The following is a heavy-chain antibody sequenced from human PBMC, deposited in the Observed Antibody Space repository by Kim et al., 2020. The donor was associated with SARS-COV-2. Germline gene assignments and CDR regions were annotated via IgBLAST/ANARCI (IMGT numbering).Heavy chain of an antibody. CDR2: YK. J-gene: IGHJ5*02. V-gene: IGHV6-1*01. D-gene: IGHD6-13*01. CDR3: ARDHQGRLAA. Sequence: YKDYAVSVKSRITIKPDTSKNQFSLQLNSVTPEDTAVYYCARDHQGRLAAWGQGTLVTVSS.